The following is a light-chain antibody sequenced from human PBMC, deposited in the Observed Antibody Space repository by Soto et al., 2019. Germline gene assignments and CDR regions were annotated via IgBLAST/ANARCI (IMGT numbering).Light chain of an antibody. CDR2: DVS. CDR1: SSDVGGYNY. V-gene: IGLV2-14*01. CDR3: SSYTSSSTPYVV. Sequence: QSVLTQPASVSGSPGQSITISCTGTSSDVGGYNYVSWYQQHPGKASKLMIYDVSNRPSGVSNRFSGSKSGNTASLTISGLQAEDEADYYCSSYTSSSTPYVVFGGGTKLTVL. J-gene: IGLJ2*01.